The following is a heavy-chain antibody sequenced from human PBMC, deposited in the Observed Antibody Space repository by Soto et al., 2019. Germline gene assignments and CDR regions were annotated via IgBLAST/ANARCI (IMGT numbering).Heavy chain of an antibody. D-gene: IGHD3-9*01. CDR1: GYRFSSYW. J-gene: IGHJ6*02. V-gene: IGHV5-51*01. Sequence: PGESLKISCKGSGYRFSSYWIAWVRQMPGKGLEWMGIIYPGDSDTRYSPSFQGQVTISADKSISTAYLQWSSLKASDTAMYYCARHRPGVLRYFDWLDYGMDVWGQGTTVTISS. CDR3: ARHRPGVLRYFDWLDYGMDV. CDR2: IYPGDSDT.